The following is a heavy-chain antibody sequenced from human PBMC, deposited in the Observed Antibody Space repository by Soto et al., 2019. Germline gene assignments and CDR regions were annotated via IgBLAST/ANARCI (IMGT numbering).Heavy chain of an antibody. D-gene: IGHD2-15*01. CDR2: IRGGGGGT. J-gene: IGHJ4*02. CDR3: ARVLGGSGSPVDY. Sequence: GGSLRLSCAASGFIFSSYTMHWVRQAPGKGLEWVSAIRGGGGGTYYADSVKGRFTISRDNSKNTQYLQMNSLRAEDTAVYYCARVLGGSGSPVDYWGQGTLVTVSS. V-gene: IGHV3-23*01. CDR1: GFIFSSYT.